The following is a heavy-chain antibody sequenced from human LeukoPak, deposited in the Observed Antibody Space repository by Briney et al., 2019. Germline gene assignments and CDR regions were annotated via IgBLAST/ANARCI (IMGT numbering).Heavy chain of an antibody. CDR1: GFTFSSYS. CDR2: ISSSSSYI. Sequence: GGSLRLSCAASGFTFSSYSMNWVRQAPGKGLEWVSSISSSSSYIYYADSVKGRFTISRDNAKNSLYLQMNSLRAEDTAVYYCARDRSPIYCSSTSCYGGGFDYWGQGTLVTVSS. J-gene: IGHJ4*02. D-gene: IGHD2-2*01. V-gene: IGHV3-21*01. CDR3: ARDRSPIYCSSTSCYGGGFDY.